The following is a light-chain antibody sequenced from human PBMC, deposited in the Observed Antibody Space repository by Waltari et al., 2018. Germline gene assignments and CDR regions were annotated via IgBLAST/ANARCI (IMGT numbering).Light chain of an antibody. J-gene: IGLJ3*02. CDR2: NNS. CDR1: SSNIGRNS. CDR3: AAWDDSLNGV. Sequence: SVLTQPPSASGTPGQRVTISCSGTSSNIGRNSVNWYQQVPGTAPKLLIYNNSQRPSGVPDRFSGSKSGTSASLDISGLQSEDGADYYCAAWDDSLNGVFGGGTKLTVL. V-gene: IGLV1-44*01.